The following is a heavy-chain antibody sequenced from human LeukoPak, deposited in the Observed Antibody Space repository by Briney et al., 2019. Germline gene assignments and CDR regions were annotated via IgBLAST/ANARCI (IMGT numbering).Heavy chain of an antibody. V-gene: IGHV3-48*02. CDR1: GFIFSDYS. Sequence: GGSLRLSCAASGFIFSDYSMNWVRQAPGKGLEWVSYISSSGTTMYYADSLKGRFTISRNTAKNSLFLQMNSLTDEDTAVYYCARGSILLYSSGWSHFDYWGQGTLVTVSS. CDR3: ARGSILLYSSGWSHFDY. D-gene: IGHD6-19*01. CDR2: ISSSGTTM. J-gene: IGHJ4*02.